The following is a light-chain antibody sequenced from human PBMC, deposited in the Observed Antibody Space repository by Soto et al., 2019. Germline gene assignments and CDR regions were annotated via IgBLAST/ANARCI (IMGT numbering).Light chain of an antibody. CDR3: QQYNTYPWT. CDR2: DAS. Sequence: DIPMTQSPSTLSASIGASVTITCRATQSVSSWLAWYQQKPGRAPTLLIYDASDLQSGVPSRFSGSGSGTEFTLTISSLQPDELATYDGQQYNTYPWTFGQGTKVDIK. V-gene: IGKV1-5*01. J-gene: IGKJ1*01. CDR1: QSVSSW.